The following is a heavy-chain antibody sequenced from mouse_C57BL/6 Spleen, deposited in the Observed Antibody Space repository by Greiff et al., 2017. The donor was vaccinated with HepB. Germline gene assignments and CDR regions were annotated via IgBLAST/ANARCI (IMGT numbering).Heavy chain of an antibody. Sequence: DVMLVESGGGLVKPGGSLKLSCAASGFTFSSYAMSWVRQTPEKRLEWVATISDGGSYTYYPDNVKGRFTISRDNAKNNLYLQMSHLKSEDTAMYYCARGTTPLAMDYWGQGTSVTVSS. D-gene: IGHD1-1*01. J-gene: IGHJ4*01. CDR1: GFTFSSYA. CDR2: ISDGGSYT. CDR3: ARGTTPLAMDY. V-gene: IGHV5-4*03.